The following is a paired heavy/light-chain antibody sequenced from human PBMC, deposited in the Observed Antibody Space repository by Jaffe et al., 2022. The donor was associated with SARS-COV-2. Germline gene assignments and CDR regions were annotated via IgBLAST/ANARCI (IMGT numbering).Heavy chain of an antibody. CDR2: IRNRANGDTT. CDR3: VRVKGGGSFDM. J-gene: IGHJ3*02. Sequence: VQLVESGGGLVQPGGSLRLSCEASGITLSDYYMDWVRQAPGKGPEWVGRIRNRANGDTTDCAASVNGRCAVSRDDSKNSMYLQMSSLKTEDTAVYYCVRVKGGGSFDMWGQGTTVTVSS. CDR1: GITLSDYY. D-gene: IGHD2-15*01. V-gene: IGHV3-72*01.
Light chain of an antibody. V-gene: IGKV4-1*01. CDR1: QSVLYSSNNKNY. Sequence: DIVMTRSPDSLAVSLGERATINCRSSQSVLYSSNNKNYLAWYQQKPGQPPKLLIYWASTREAGVPDRFSGSGSGTDFTLTISSLQAEDVALYYCQQYLSPPFTFGPGTRVEIK. J-gene: IGKJ3*01. CDR2: WAS. CDR3: QQYLSPPFT.